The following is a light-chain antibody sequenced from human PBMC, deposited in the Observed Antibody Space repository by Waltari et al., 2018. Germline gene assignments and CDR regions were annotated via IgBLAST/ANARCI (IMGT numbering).Light chain of an antibody. CDR1: VPAEQS. V-gene: IGLV3-27*01. Sequence: YDLTQPFSVSVSPGQTATITCSGAVPAEQSVRWFKQKPGQAPTLILYKDTERPSGIPERFSGSSSGSTVTLTIRGALLEDEADYHCHAAADNNWFFGGGTKLTVL. CDR3: HAAADNNWF. CDR2: KDT. J-gene: IGLJ2*01.